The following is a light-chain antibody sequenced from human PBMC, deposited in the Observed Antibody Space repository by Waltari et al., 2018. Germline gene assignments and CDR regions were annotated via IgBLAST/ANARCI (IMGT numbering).Light chain of an antibody. CDR3: YSAADNRGV. CDR1: VLAKKY. J-gene: IGLJ3*02. CDR2: KDR. Sequence: SYELTQPSSVSVSPGQTARITCSGDVLAKKYARWFQQKPGQAPVLVIDKDRGRASGIPERFSGSSSGTTVTLTISGAQVEDEADYYCYSAADNRGVFGGGTKLTVL. V-gene: IGLV3-27*01.